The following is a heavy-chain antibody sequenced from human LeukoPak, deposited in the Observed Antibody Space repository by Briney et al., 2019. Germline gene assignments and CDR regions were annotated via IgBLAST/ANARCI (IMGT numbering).Heavy chain of an antibody. CDR1: GGSISSSSYY. CDR3: ARQARWFDP. Sequence: SETLSLTCTVSGGSISSSSYYWGWIRQPPGKGLEWIGSIYYSGSTHYNPSLKSRVTISVDTSKNQFSLKLSSVTAADTAVYYCARQARWFDPWGQGTLVTVSS. J-gene: IGHJ5*02. V-gene: IGHV4-39*01. CDR2: IYYSGST.